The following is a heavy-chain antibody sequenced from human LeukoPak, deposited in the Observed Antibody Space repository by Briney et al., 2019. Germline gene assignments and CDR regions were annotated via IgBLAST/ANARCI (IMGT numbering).Heavy chain of an antibody. CDR2: IYTSGST. J-gene: IGHJ4*02. D-gene: IGHD3-10*01. CDR1: GGSISSYY. V-gene: IGHV4-4*07. CDR3: ARSQGNGSGANDY. Sequence: SETLSLTCTVSGGSISSYYRSWIRQPAGKGLEWIGRIYTSGSTNYNPSLKSRVTISVDKSKNQFSLKLSSVTAADTAVYYCARSQGNGSGANDYWGQGTLVTVSS.